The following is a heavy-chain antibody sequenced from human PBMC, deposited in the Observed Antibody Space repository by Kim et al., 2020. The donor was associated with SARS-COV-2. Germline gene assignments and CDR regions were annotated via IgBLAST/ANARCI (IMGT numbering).Heavy chain of an antibody. V-gene: IGHV7-4-1*02. CDR3: AREGNIGQWPLFDY. CDR2: INTNTGNP. Sequence: ASVKVSCKASGYTFTSYAMNWVRQAPGQGLEWMGWINTNTGNPTYAQGFTGRFVFSLDTSVSTAYLQISSLKAEDTAVYYCAREGNIGQWPLFDYWGQGTLVTVSS. CDR1: GYTFTSYA. D-gene: IGHD6-19*01. J-gene: IGHJ4*02.